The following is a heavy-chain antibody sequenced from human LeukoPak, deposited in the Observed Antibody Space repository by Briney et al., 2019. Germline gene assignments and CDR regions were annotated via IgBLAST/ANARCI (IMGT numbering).Heavy chain of an antibody. V-gene: IGHV4-34*01. J-gene: IGHJ4*02. CDR2: INHSGST. CDR3: ARGSLAFASDF. D-gene: IGHD3-3*02. Sequence: SETLSLTCAVYGGSFSGYYWSWIRQPPGKGLEWIEEINHSGSTNYNRSLKSRVTISVDTSKNQYSLSLTSVTAADTALYFCARGSLAFASDFWGQGILVTVSS. CDR1: GGSFSGYY.